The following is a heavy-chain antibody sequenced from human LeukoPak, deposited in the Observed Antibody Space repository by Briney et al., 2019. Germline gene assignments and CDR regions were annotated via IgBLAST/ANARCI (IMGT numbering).Heavy chain of an antibody. CDR2: IYYSGST. V-gene: IGHV4-59*12. D-gene: IGHD4-17*01. CDR1: GGSISSYY. J-gene: IGHJ4*02. Sequence: SETLSLTCTVSGGSISSYYWSWIRQPPGKGLEWIGYIYYSGSTNYNPSLKSRVTISVDTSKNQFSLKLSSVTAADTAVYYCAREGGGDYGDSLDYWGQGTLVTVSS. CDR3: AREGGGDYGDSLDY.